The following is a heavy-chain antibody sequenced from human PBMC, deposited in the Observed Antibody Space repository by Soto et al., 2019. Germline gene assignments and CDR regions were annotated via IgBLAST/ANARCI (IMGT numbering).Heavy chain of an antibody. CDR2: INPNSGGT. CDR1: GYTFTGYY. J-gene: IGHJ3*02. V-gene: IGHV1-2*04. Sequence: ASVKVSCKASGYTFTGYYMHWVRQAPGQGLEWMGWINPNSGGTNYAQKFQGWVTMTRDTSISAAYMELSRLRSDDTAVYYCARESSGSYYRAFDIWGQGTMVTVSS. D-gene: IGHD1-26*01. CDR3: ARESSGSYYRAFDI.